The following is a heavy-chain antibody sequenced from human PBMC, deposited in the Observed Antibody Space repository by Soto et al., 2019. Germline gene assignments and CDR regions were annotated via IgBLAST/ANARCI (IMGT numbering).Heavy chain of an antibody. J-gene: IGHJ5*02. CDR3: ARSQMLGLPDSNDSWFDP. CDR1: GITLNTYA. Sequence: ASVKVSCKASGITLNTYAITWVRQAPGQGLEWMGGIIPVFATANYAQKFQGRVTITADTSSSTAYMEVTSLRSEDTAVYYCARSQMLGLPDSNDSWFDPWGQGTLVTVSS. D-gene: IGHD3-16*01. V-gene: IGHV1-69*06. CDR2: IIPVFATA.